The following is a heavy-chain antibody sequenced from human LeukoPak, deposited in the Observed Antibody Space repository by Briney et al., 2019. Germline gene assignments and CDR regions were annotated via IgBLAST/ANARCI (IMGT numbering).Heavy chain of an antibody. CDR2: ISSSSSYI. D-gene: IGHD2-15*01. CDR1: GFTFSSYS. J-gene: IGHJ1*01. Sequence: GGSLRLSCAASGFTFSSYSMNWVRQAPGKGLEWVSSISSSSSYIYYADSVKGRFTISRDNAKNSLYLQMNSLRAEDTAVYYCARAVQDIVVVVAATPEYFQHWGQGTLVTVSS. V-gene: IGHV3-21*01. CDR3: ARAVQDIVVVVAATPEYFQH.